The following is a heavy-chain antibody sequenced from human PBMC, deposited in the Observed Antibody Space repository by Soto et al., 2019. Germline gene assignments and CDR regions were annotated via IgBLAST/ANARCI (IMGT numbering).Heavy chain of an antibody. J-gene: IGHJ4*02. V-gene: IGHV1-18*01. CDR1: GYTFTSYG. Sequence: ASVKVSCKASGYTFTSYGISWVRQAPGQGLEWMGWISAYNGNTNYAQKLQGRVTMTTDTSTSTAYMELRSLRSDDTAVYYCARARYTPTVTTITFDYWGQGTLVTVSS. CDR3: ARARYTPTVTTITFDY. CDR2: ISAYNGNT. D-gene: IGHD4-17*01.